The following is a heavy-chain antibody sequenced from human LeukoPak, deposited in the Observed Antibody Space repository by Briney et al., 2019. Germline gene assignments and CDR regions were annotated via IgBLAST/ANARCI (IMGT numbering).Heavy chain of an antibody. CDR3: ARDCPLPLVAGTFLRNHNYYFDY. V-gene: IGHV4-39*07. J-gene: IGHJ4*02. CDR1: GGSISSSSYY. CDR2: IYYSGST. Sequence: PSETLSLTCTVSGGSISSSSYYWGWIRQPPGKGLEWIGSIYYSGSTYYNPSLKSRVTISVDTSKNQFSLKLSSVTAADTAVYYCARDCPLPLVAGTFLRNHNYYFDYWGQGTLVTVSS. D-gene: IGHD6-19*01.